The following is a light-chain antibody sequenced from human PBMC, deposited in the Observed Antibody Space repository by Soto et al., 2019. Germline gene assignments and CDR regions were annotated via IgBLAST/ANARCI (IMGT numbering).Light chain of an antibody. CDR2: EGI. V-gene: IGLV2-23*01. Sequence: LSQPASVSVSPGQSITISCTGTTSDVGSYNLVSWYQQHPDKAPKLIIYEGIRRPSGVSNRFSGSKSANTASLTISGLQAEDEADYHCSSYAGSSPYVFGTGTKVTVL. J-gene: IGLJ1*01. CDR3: SSYAGSSPYV. CDR1: TSDVGSYNL.